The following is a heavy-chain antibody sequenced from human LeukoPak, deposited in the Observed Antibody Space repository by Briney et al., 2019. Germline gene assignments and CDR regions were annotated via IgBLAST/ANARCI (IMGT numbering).Heavy chain of an antibody. CDR3: ARESEGGTGTSCPDY. CDR2: IKQDGSEI. D-gene: IGHD2-2*01. V-gene: IGHV3-7*01. J-gene: IGHJ4*02. Sequence: PGGSLRLSCAASGFTMRNHWMSWVRQAPGKGLEWVADIKQDGSEIHYVDSVKGRFIISRDNAKNSLYLQMNSLRVEDTALYYCARESEGGTGTSCPDYWGQGTLVTVSS. CDR1: GFTMRNHW.